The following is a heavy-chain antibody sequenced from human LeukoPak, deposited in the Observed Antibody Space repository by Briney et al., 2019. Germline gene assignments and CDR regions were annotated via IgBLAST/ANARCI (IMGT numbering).Heavy chain of an antibody. D-gene: IGHD2-15*01. CDR3: ARVGYCSGDSCYNDY. Sequence: ASVEVSCKASGYTFTSYYMHWVRQAPGQGLEWMGIINPSGGSTSYAQKFQGRVTMTRDTSTSTVYMELSSLRSEDTAVYYCARVGYCSGDSCYNDYWGQGTLVTVSS. CDR1: GYTFTSYY. V-gene: IGHV1-46*01. J-gene: IGHJ4*02. CDR2: INPSGGST.